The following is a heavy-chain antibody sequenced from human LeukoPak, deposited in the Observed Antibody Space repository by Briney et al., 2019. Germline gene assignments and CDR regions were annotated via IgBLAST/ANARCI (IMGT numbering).Heavy chain of an antibody. J-gene: IGHJ5*02. CDR1: GYIFSNYW. CDR3: ARLGKYSSGTYHRREIDT. D-gene: IGHD3-10*01. V-gene: IGHV5-51*01. Sequence: GESLRISCEASGYIFSNYWITCVRQMPGKDLAGMGMIYPDGPDTRYSPSFQGQVTFSVDKSISTAYLEWGSLRVSDTSMYYCARLGKYSSGTYHRREIDTWGQGSLVTVSS. CDR2: IYPDGPDT.